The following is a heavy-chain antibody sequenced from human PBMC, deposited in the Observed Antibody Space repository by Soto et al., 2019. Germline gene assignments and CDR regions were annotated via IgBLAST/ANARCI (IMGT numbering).Heavy chain of an antibody. CDR2: ISAYNGNT. D-gene: IGHD3-10*01. Sequence: GASVKVSCKASGYTFTSYGISWVRQAPGQGLEWMGWISAYNGNTNYAQKLQGRVTMTTDTSTSTAYMELRSLRSDDTAVYYCVRDPGAMVRGATYYYYGLDVWGQGTTVTVSS. CDR1: GYTFTSYG. J-gene: IGHJ6*02. V-gene: IGHV1-18*01. CDR3: VRDPGAMVRGATYYYYGLDV.